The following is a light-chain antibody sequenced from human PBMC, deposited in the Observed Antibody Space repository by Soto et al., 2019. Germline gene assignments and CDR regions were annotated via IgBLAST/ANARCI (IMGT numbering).Light chain of an antibody. J-gene: IGLJ1*01. CDR3: SSYVGSNNPYV. CDR2: EVS. V-gene: IGLV2-8*01. Sequence: QSVLTQPPSASGSPGQSVTISCTGTSSDIGGADYVSWFQQRPGKAPKLLTYEVSKRPSGVPDRFSASKSGNTASLTVSGLQADDEADYYCSSYVGSNNPYVFGTGTKVTVL. CDR1: SSDIGGADY.